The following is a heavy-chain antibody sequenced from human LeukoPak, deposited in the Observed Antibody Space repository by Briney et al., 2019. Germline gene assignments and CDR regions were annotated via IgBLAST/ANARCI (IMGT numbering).Heavy chain of an antibody. CDR3: AIIITMVRGVIRDY. CDR2: VSAIGGST. V-gene: IGHV3-23*01. J-gene: IGHJ4*02. CDR1: GFTFSSYA. Sequence: PGGSLRLSCAASGFTFSSYAMGWVRQAPGKGLEWVSFVSAIGGSTSYADSVKGRFTISRDNSRNTLDLQMNSLRAEDAAVYYCAIIITMVRGVIRDYWGQGTLVTVSS. D-gene: IGHD3-10*01.